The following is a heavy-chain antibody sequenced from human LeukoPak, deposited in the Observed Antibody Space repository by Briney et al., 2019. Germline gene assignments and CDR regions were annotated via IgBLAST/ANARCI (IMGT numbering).Heavy chain of an antibody. Sequence: GGSLRLSCAASGFAFSSYWMHWVRQAPGEGLVWVSRITSDGSSTSYADSVKGRFTISRDNAKNTLYQQMNSLRAEDTAVYYCARDLRVGSPFDYWGQGTLVTVSS. V-gene: IGHV3-74*01. CDR3: ARDLRVGSPFDY. J-gene: IGHJ4*02. CDR1: GFAFSSYW. CDR2: ITSDGSST. D-gene: IGHD1-26*01.